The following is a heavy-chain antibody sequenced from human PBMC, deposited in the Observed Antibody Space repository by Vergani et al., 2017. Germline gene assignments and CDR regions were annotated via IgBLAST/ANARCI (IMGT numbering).Heavy chain of an antibody. V-gene: IGHV1-69*08. CDR1: GGTFSRYT. CDR3: ARDRSQTTVTTDDAFDI. J-gene: IGHJ3*02. Sequence: QVQLVQSGAEVKKPGSSVKVSCKASGGTFSRYTISWVRQAPGQGLEWMGRIIPILGIANYAQKFQGRVTITADKSTSTAYMELSSLRSEDTAVYYCARDRSQTTVTTDDAFDIWGQGTMVTVSS. CDR2: IIPILGIA. D-gene: IGHD4-17*01.